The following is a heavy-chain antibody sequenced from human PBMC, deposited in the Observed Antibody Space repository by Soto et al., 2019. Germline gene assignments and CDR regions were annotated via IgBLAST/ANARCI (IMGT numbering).Heavy chain of an antibody. CDR3: ARGLYSNAL. Sequence: GGSLKIFCAASGFSFSIFWMDWVRQAPGKGLEWVSRISSDGSNTNYADSVKGRFTISRDNAKDTLYLQMNSLSAEDTAVYYCARGLYSNALWGQGTLVTVSS. V-gene: IGHV3-74*01. CDR1: GFSFSIFW. CDR2: ISSDGSNT. D-gene: IGHD4-4*01. J-gene: IGHJ4*02.